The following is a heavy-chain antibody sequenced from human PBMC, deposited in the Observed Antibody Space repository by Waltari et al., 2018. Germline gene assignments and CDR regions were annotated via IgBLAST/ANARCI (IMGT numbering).Heavy chain of an antibody. D-gene: IGHD3-16*01. CDR1: GFTLSSYW. CDR3: AGDLRLGGGDPPFDY. CDR2: KNQDARCK. J-gene: IGHJ4*02. V-gene: IGHV3-7*01. Sequence: EVQLVESGGGLVQPGGSVRLYWAASGFTLSSYWMSGVGRTPGKGLGWCANKNQDARCKTYLAFGKGRFTFPRDKPNIYLYLQMICLSAEDTAGYYCAGDLRLGGGDPPFDYWGQGTLVTVSS.